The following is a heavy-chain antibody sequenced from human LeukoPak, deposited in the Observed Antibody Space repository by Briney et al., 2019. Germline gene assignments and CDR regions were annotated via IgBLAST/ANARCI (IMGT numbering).Heavy chain of an antibody. V-gene: IGHV5-51*01. J-gene: IGHJ6*03. CDR1: GYSFTSCW. CDR2: IYPGDSDT. Sequence: GESPKISCKGSGYSFTSCWIGWVRQMPGKGLEWMGIIYPGDSDTRYSPSFQGQVTISADKSISTAYLQWSSLKASDTAIYYCARLNINYYYFADVWGKGTPVTVSS. CDR3: ARLNINYYYFADV.